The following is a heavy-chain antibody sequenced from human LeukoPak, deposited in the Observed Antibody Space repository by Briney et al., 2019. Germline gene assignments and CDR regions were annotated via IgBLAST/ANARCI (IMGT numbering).Heavy chain of an antibody. J-gene: IGHJ4*02. CDR1: GFTFSNYW. CDR2: INPDGSST. CDR3: VRGTNDWTGIDY. D-gene: IGHD2-8*01. V-gene: IGHV3-74*01. Sequence: GGSLRLSCAASGFTFSNYWMHWVRQAPGKGLVWVSRINPDGSSTDYADSVKGRFTISRDNARNTLYRQMSSLRVEDTAIYYCVRGTNDWTGIDYWGQRTLVTVSS.